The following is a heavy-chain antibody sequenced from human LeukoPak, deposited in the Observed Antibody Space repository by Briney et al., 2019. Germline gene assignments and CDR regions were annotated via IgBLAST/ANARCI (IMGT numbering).Heavy chain of an antibody. CDR3: ARDRDVVVVPAVVPPFIDY. CDR1: GFTFSDYY. V-gene: IGHV3-11*04. CDR2: ISSSDSTI. Sequence: GGSLRLSCAASGFTFSDYYMSWIRQAPGKGLEWVSYISSSDSTIYYADSVKGRFTISRDNAKNSLYLQMNSLRAEDTAVYYCARDRDVVVVPAVVPPFIDYWGPGALVTVSS. J-gene: IGHJ4*02. D-gene: IGHD2-2*01.